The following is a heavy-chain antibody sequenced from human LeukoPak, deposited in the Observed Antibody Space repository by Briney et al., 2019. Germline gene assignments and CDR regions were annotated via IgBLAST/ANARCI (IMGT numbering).Heavy chain of an antibody. J-gene: IGHJ4*02. CDR3: ARESATVATN. CDR1: GFTFSSYS. CDR2: ISSSSSYI. Sequence: GGSLRPSCAASGFTFSSYSMNWVRQAPGKGLEWVSSISSSSSYIYYADSVKGRFTISRDNAKNSLYLQMNSLRAEDTAVYYCARESATVATNWGQGTLVTVSS. V-gene: IGHV3-21*01. D-gene: IGHD4-17*01.